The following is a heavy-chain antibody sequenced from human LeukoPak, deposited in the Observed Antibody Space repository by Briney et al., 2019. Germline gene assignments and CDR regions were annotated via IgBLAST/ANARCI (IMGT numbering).Heavy chain of an antibody. J-gene: IGHJ4*02. Sequence: SETLSLTCAAFGGSISSSSHYWGWIRQPPGEGLEWIGSIYFSGSTYYSPSLKSRVTISVDPSTNQFSLKLSSVTAADTAVYYCARHPSLGTFDYWGQGTLVTVSS. CDR2: IYFSGST. CDR1: GGSISSSSHY. D-gene: IGHD1-1*01. CDR3: ARHPSLGTFDY. V-gene: IGHV4-39*01.